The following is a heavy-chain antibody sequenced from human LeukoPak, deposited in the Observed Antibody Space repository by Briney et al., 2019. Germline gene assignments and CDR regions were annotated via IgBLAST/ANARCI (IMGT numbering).Heavy chain of an antibody. D-gene: IGHD2-2*01. Sequence: PSETLSLTCAVYGGSFSGYYWSRIRQPPGKGLEWIGEINHSGSTNYNPSLKSRVTISVDTSKNQFSLKLSSVTAADTAVYYCARGRCSSTSCFYYYYYGMDVWGQGTTVTVSS. J-gene: IGHJ6*02. V-gene: IGHV4-34*01. CDR3: ARGRCSSTSCFYYYYYGMDV. CDR2: INHSGST. CDR1: GGSFSGYY.